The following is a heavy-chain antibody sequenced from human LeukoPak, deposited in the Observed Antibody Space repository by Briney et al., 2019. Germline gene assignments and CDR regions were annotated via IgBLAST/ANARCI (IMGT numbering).Heavy chain of an antibody. CDR2: LSATGFST. CDR3: ASYDYVWGIRY. CDR1: GFTFSSYA. D-gene: IGHD3-16*01. Sequence: GGSLRHSCAASGFTFSSYAMAWVRQAPGKGLEWVSGLSATGFSTYYADSVKGRFTISRDNAKNSLYLQMNSLRAEDTAVYYCASYDYVWGIRYWGQGTLVTVS. V-gene: IGHV3-23*01. J-gene: IGHJ4*02.